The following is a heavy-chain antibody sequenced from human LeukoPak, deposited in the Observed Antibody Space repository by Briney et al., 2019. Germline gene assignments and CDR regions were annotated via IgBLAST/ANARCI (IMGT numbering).Heavy chain of an antibody. J-gene: IGHJ3*02. CDR2: IYYSGST. D-gene: IGHD5-24*01. CDR1: GGSISSYY. CDR3: AREAREMATNAHDAFDI. V-gene: IGHV4-59*12. Sequence: PSETLSLTCTVSGGSISSYYWSWIRQPPGKGLEWIGYIYYSGSTNYNPSLKSRVTISVDTSKNQFSLKLSSVTAADTAVYYCAREAREMATNAHDAFDIWGQGTMVTVSS.